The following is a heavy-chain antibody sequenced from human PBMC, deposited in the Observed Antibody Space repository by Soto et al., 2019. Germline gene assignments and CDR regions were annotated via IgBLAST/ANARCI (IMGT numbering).Heavy chain of an antibody. CDR1: GYTFTRYG. V-gene: IGHV1-18*01. CDR2: ISPSNGNT. D-gene: IGHD3-10*01. J-gene: IGHJ5*02. CDR3: ARVMALLWYGELFDP. Sequence: AAVKVSCKSSGYTFTRYGISWVRQATGQGLEYMGWISPSNGNTHHAQNVQGRLTMTTDTSSITAYMELRGLRSDDTSVYDCARVMALLWYGELFDPWGQGTLVTVSS.